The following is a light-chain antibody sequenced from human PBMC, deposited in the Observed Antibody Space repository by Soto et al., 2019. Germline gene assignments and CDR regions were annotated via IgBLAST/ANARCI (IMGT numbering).Light chain of an antibody. J-gene: IGLJ1*01. CDR3: TSYTDRQSYL. CDR2: AVS. Sequence: SVLTQPASVSGSPGQSITISCSGTSSDIGSYNHVAWYQQFPGKSPKLMIYAVSDRPSGVSDRFSGSKSGITASLTISGLQTEDEADYYCTSYTDRQSYLFGTGTNVTVL. V-gene: IGLV2-14*03. CDR1: SSDIGSYNH.